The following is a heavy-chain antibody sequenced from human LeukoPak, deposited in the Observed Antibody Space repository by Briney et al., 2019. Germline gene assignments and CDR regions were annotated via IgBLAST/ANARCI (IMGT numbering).Heavy chain of an antibody. Sequence: GGSLRLSCAASGFTVSSYSMNWVRQAPGKGLEWVSSISSSRYIYYADSVKGRFTISRDNAKNSLYLQMNSLRAEDTAVYYCARDQEVDSYGNYYDYGMSLWGQGTTVTVSS. J-gene: IGHJ6*02. CDR1: GFTVSSYS. CDR3: ARDQEVDSYGNYYDYGMSL. D-gene: IGHD5-18*01. CDR2: ISSSRYI. V-gene: IGHV3-21*01.